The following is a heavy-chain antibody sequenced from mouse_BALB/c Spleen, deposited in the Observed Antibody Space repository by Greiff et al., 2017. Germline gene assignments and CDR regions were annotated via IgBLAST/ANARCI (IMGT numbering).Heavy chain of an antibody. D-gene: IGHD2-10*02. J-gene: IGHJ3*01. CDR2: ISSGSSTI. CDR1: GFTFSSFG. V-gene: IGHV5-17*02. Sequence: EVQGVESGGGLVQPGGSRKLSCAASGFTFSSFGMHWVRQAPEKGLEWVAYISSGSSTIYYADTVKGRFTISRDNPKNTLFLQMTSLRSEDTAMYYCARAYGNYEAWFAYWGQGTLVTVSA. CDR3: ARAYGNYEAWFAY.